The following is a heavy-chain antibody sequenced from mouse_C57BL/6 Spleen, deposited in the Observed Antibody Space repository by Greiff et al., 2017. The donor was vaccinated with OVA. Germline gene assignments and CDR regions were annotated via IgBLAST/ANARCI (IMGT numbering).Heavy chain of an antibody. Sequence: VQLVESGGGLVKPGGSLKLSCAASGFTFSDYGMNWVRQAPEKGLEWVAYISSGSSTIYYADTVKGRFTISRDNAKNTLFLQMTSLWSEDTARYYGARPFYYGDGPFADWGQGTLVTVSA. CDR2: ISSGSSTI. V-gene: IGHV5-17*01. J-gene: IGHJ3*01. D-gene: IGHD2-13*01. CDR1: GFTFSDYG. CDR3: ARPFYYGDGPFAD.